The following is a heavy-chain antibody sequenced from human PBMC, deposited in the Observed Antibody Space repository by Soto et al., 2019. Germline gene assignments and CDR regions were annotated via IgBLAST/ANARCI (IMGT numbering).Heavy chain of an antibody. CDR3: ASDRGSYALDY. J-gene: IGHJ4*02. CDR1: GYTFTSYG. D-gene: IGHD1-26*01. CDR2: ISAYNGNT. V-gene: IGHV1-18*01. Sequence: QVQLVQSGAEVKKPGASVKVSCKASGYTFTSYGIIWVRQAPGQGLEWMGWISAYNGNTHYAQKLQGRVTRTTDTSTSTAYRGLMSLRSYDTAVYYCASDRGSYALDYGGQGTLVTVSS.